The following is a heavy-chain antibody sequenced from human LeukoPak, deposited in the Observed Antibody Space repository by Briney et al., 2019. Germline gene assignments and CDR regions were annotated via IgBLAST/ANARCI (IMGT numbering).Heavy chain of an antibody. D-gene: IGHD3-16*01. Sequence: PGGSLRLSCAASEVTVTDNYMSWVRQAPGKGLQWVSVIYPGGNLYYADSVKGRFTISRDNSKNTLSLQMNSLTADDTAVYYCVRGPRYYDDSGFHYGVFDIWGQGTLVTVSS. CDR1: EVTVTDNY. J-gene: IGHJ3*02. CDR2: IYPGGNL. CDR3: VRGPRYYDDSGFHYGVFDI. V-gene: IGHV3-53*01.